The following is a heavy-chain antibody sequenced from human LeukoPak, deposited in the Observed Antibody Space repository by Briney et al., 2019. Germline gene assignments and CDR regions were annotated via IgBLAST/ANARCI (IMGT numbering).Heavy chain of an antibody. CDR2: MKASDNYI. J-gene: IGHJ4*02. CDR3: ARSRSMSKNDKNLPC. D-gene: IGHD1-26*01. V-gene: IGHV3-21*01. Sequence: GGSLRLSCAASGFTFSAYTMNWVRHAPGKGLEWVSSMKASDNYIYYAASVAGRSTISTDAPQNSLYLQMDSLRAEDTATYYCARSRSMSKNDKNLPCWGQATLVTVSS. CDR1: GFTFSAYT.